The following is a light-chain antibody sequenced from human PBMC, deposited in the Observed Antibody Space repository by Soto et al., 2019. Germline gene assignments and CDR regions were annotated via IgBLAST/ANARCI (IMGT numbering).Light chain of an antibody. CDR3: QQSYDMPWT. J-gene: IGKJ1*01. CDR2: AAY. Sequence: EIQMTQTPSTLSGSVGDTVTITCRASHSISTYLTWYQQKPGKAPKLLIYAAYTLQSGVPSRFSGSGSGTDFTLTISSLQPEDFAAYYCQQSYDMPWTFGQGTMADVK. V-gene: IGKV1-39*01. CDR1: HSISTY.